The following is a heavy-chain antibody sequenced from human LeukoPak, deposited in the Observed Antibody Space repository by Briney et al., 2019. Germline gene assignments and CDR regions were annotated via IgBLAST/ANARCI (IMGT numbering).Heavy chain of an antibody. J-gene: IGHJ4*02. CDR1: GGSISSYY. D-gene: IGHD4-17*01. CDR2: IYYTGTT. Sequence: NTSETLSLTCTVSGGSISSYYWSWIRQPPGKGLEWLGYIYYTGTTNYNPSLKSRVTISVDASKNQFSLKLSSVTAADTAVYYCARRYYGDVYHFDYWGRGTLVTVSS. CDR3: ARRYYGDVYHFDY. V-gene: IGHV4-59*08.